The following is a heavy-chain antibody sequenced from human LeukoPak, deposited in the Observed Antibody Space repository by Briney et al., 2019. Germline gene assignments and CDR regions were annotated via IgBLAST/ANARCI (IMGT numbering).Heavy chain of an antibody. J-gene: IGHJ6*03. Sequence: PGGSLRLSCAASGFTFSSYAMSWVRQAPGKGLEWVSAISGSGGSTYYADSVKGRFTISRDNSKNTLYLQMNSLRAEDTAVYYCAKSPPPIRFLEWPQGWYDYYYYMDVWGKGTTVTVSS. D-gene: IGHD3-3*01. CDR1: GFTFSSYA. V-gene: IGHV3-23*01. CDR2: ISGSGGST. CDR3: AKSPPPIRFLEWPQGWYDYYYYMDV.